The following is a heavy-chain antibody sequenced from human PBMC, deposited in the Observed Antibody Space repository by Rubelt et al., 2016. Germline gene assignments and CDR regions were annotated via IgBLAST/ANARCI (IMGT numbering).Heavy chain of an antibody. V-gene: IGHV4-39*01. J-gene: IGHJ4*02. CDR3: ARSGWGTAMVKVDY. CDR2: MFYSGGT. D-gene: IGHD5-18*01. CDR1: GCSISSSGYY. Sequence: QLQLQESGPGLVKPSETLSLTCSVSGCSISSSGYYWAWIRQPPGKGLEWIGSMFYSGGTYINPSLKIRVTISVDTSKNQVSLRLSSVTAADTALYYCARSGWGTAMVKVDYWGQGTLVTVSS.